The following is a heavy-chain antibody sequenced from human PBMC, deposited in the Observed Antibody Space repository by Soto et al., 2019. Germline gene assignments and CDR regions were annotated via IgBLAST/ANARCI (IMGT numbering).Heavy chain of an antibody. D-gene: IGHD2-2*02. J-gene: IGHJ4*02. CDR3: ASRYCPSTSCYTFPFSF. CDR1: GYSSSGGYY. V-gene: IGHV4-38-2*01. CDR2: IYHSGST. Sequence: SETLSLTYAVAGYSSSGGYYWGWIRQPPGKGLEWIGSIYHSGSTYYNPSLNSRVTISVDTSKNQFSLKLSSVTAADTAVYYCASRYCPSTSCYTFPFSFWGQGTRVTVSS.